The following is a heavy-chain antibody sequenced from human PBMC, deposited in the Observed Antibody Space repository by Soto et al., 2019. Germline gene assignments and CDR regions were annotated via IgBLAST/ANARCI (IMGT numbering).Heavy chain of an antibody. CDR3: ARDRWMSRANWFDP. V-gene: IGHV4-59*12. J-gene: IGHJ5*02. CDR1: GGSIDAYY. D-gene: IGHD2-2*03. Sequence: QVELQQSGPGLVTASETLSLSCTVFGGSIDAYYWRWIRQAPGKGLEWIGHISDSGTTNYNPALGSRVTIYVDTSRKLFSLKLSSVTAADTAVYFCARDRWMSRANWFDPWGPGNLFTVSS. CDR2: ISDSGTT.